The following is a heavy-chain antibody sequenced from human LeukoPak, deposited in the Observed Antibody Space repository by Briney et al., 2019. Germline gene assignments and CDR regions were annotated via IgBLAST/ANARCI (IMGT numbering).Heavy chain of an antibody. J-gene: IGHJ6*02. CDR1: GGSFSSYY. Sequence: TAETLSLTCAVYGGSFSSYYLSWIRQPPGKGLEWIGEINHSGSTNYNPSLKSRVTISVDTLKNKFSLKLSSVTAADTAVYYCARLLALWGRGTTVTVSS. D-gene: IGHD3-3*01. V-gene: IGHV4-34*01. CDR3: ARLLAL. CDR2: INHSGST.